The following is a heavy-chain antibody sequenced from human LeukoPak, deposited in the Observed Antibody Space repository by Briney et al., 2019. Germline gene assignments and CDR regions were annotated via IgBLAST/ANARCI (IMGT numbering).Heavy chain of an antibody. Sequence: SETLSLTCTVSGGSLSSSSYYWGWIRQPPGKGLEWIGSIYYSGSTYYNPSLKSRVTISVDTSKNQFSLKLSSVTAADTAVYYCASQSLGYCSSTSCYKDYWGQGTLVTVSS. D-gene: IGHD2-2*02. CDR2: IYYSGST. V-gene: IGHV4-39*01. J-gene: IGHJ4*02. CDR3: ASQSLGYCSSTSCYKDY. CDR1: GGSLSSSSYY.